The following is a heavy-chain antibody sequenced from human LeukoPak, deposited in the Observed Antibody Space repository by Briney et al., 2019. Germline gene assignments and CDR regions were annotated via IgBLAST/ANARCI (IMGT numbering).Heavy chain of an antibody. D-gene: IGHD6-13*01. CDR2: IVPVFGTP. J-gene: IGHJ4*02. CDR1: GGSFSSYA. V-gene: IGHV1-69*01. CDR3: ARGSASNWPVDY. Sequence: ASVKVSCKASGGSFSSYAISWVRQAPGLGLEWMGGIVPVFGTPNYAQKFQGRLTIIADDSSSTAYMELRSLTSDDTAVYYCARGSASNWPVDYWGQGTLVTVS.